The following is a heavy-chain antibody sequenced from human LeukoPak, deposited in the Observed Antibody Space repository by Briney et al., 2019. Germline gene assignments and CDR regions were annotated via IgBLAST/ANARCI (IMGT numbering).Heavy chain of an antibody. CDR2: IYYSGST. CDR1: GGSISSYY. D-gene: IGHD5-12*01. Sequence: PSETLSLTCTVSGGSISSYYWSWIRQPPGKGLEWIGYIYYSGSTNYNPSLKSRVTISVDTSKNQFSLKLSSVTAADTAVYYCARIPHYGGYVWYYYMDVWGKGTTVTVSS. V-gene: IGHV4-59*01. CDR3: ARIPHYGGYVWYYYMDV. J-gene: IGHJ6*03.